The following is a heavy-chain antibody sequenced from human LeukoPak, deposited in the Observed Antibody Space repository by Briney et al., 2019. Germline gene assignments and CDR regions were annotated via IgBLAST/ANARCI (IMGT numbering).Heavy chain of an antibody. Sequence: GGSLRLSCAASGFTFSSYSMNWVRQAPGKGLAWVSSISSSSSYIYYADSVKGRFTISRDNAKNSLYLQMNSLRAEDTAVYYCARDLLVAKVVPMDAFDIWGQGTMVTVSS. V-gene: IGHV3-21*01. D-gene: IGHD2-2*01. J-gene: IGHJ3*02. CDR1: GFTFSSYS. CDR3: ARDLLVAKVVPMDAFDI. CDR2: ISSSSSYI.